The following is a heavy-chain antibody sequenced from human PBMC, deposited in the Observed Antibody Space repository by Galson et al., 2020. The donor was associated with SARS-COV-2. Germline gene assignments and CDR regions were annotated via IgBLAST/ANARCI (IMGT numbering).Heavy chain of an antibody. CDR3: ARGEVQTLDY. V-gene: IGHV1-69*13. J-gene: IGHJ4*02. CDR2: IIHVFHSA. CDR1: RGTFSNSD. D-gene: IGHD3-16*01. Sequence: SVKVSCKASRGTFSNSDVNWVRQAPGQGLEWLGGIIHVFHSATYAQKFQGRVTITSDEPTTTAYMELTSLTSEDTAVYFCARGEVQTLDYGGQGTLVTVSS.